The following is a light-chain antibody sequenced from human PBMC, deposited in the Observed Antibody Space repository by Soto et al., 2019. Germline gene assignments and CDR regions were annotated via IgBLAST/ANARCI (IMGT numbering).Light chain of an antibody. CDR2: DVT. CDR3: FSYAGRQRV. V-gene: IGLV2-11*01. Sequence: QSALAQPRSVSGSPGQSVTISCTGSSGDVGSYKYVSWYQQQPDRAPRVILYDVTRRPYGVPDRFSGSTSGNTASLNISGLQSEDEADDYCFSYAGRQRVCGGGSKVTAL. CDR1: SGDVGSYKY. J-gene: IGLJ3*02.